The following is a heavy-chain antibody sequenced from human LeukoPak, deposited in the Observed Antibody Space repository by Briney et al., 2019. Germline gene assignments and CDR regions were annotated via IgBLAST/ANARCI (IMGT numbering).Heavy chain of an antibody. Sequence: KSSETLSLTCTVSGGSISSYYWSWIRQPPGKGLEWIGYIYYSGSTNYNPSLKSRVTISVDTSKNQFSLSLSSVTAADTAVYYCARVYSGSGYTWFDPWGQGTLVTVSS. CDR3: ARVYSGSGYTWFDP. CDR2: IYYSGST. J-gene: IGHJ5*02. D-gene: IGHD6-6*01. V-gene: IGHV4-59*12. CDR1: GGSISSYY.